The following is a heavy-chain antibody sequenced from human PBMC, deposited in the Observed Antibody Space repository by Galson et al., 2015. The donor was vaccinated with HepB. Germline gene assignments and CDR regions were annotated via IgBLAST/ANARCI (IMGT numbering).Heavy chain of an antibody. CDR1: GFRCSSHG. CDR3: ARGQGYGDYRTADY. Sequence: ALRLSCAAAGFRCSSHGMHWVRQDPGKGQERVAVTVQGGNNAYNADSVKGRFTISRDTLKNTLYLQMNSLRVEDTAVYYCARGQGYGDYRTADYWGQGTLVTVSS. CDR2: TVQGGNNA. V-gene: IGHV3-33*01. J-gene: IGHJ4*02. D-gene: IGHD4-17*01.